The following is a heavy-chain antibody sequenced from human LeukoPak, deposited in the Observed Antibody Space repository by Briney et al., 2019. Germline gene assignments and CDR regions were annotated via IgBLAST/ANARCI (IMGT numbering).Heavy chain of an antibody. CDR3: VVGGGIY. J-gene: IGHJ4*02. Sequence: GSLRLSCAVSGFTLSNDWTHWVRQAPGKGLVWVSRISSDGTNTLYADSVKGRFTISRDNARNTLHLQMNSLRADDTAVYYCVVGGGIYWGQGTLVTVS. CDR1: GFTLSNDW. V-gene: IGHV3-74*03. D-gene: IGHD1-26*01. CDR2: ISSDGTNT.